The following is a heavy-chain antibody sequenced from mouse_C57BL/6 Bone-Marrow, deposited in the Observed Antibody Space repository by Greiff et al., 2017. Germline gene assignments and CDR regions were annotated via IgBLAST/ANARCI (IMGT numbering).Heavy chain of an antibody. D-gene: IGHD1-1*01. CDR2: IDPSDSYT. J-gene: IGHJ4*01. CDR3: AGSSFYAMDY. V-gene: IGHV1-69*01. Sequence: QVQLQQPGAELVMPGASVKLSCKASGYTFPSYWMHWVKQRPGPVLEWLGEIDPSDSYTNYNQKFKGKSTLTVDKSSSTAYMQLSSLTSEDSAVYYCAGSSFYAMDYWGQGTSVTVSS. CDR1: GYTFPSYW.